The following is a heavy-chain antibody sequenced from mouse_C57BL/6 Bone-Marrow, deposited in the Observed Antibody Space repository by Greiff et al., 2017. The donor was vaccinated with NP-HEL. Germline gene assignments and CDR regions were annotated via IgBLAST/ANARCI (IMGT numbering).Heavy chain of an antibody. CDR1: GYTFTSYW. CDR3: ARRLDYDDYYAMDY. V-gene: IGHV1-52*01. Sequence: QVQLQQSGAELVRPGSSVKLSCKASGYTFTSYWMHWVKQRPIQGLEWIGNIDPSDSETHYNQKFKDKATLTVDKSSSTAYMQLSSLTSEDSAVYYCARRLDYDDYYAMDYWGQGTSVTVSS. J-gene: IGHJ4*01. CDR2: IDPSDSET. D-gene: IGHD2-4*01.